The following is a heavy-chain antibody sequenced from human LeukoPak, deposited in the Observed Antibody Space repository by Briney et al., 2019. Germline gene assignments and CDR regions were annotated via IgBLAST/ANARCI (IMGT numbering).Heavy chain of an antibody. CDR3: AIGSEWLWSLGYFDC. D-gene: IGHD3-3*01. Sequence: PSETLSLTCTVSGASISTYYWTWIRQPPGKGLEWIGYIYYSDSTTYNPSLKSRATMSVDASKNQFSLKLSSVTAADTAVYYCAIGSEWLWSLGYFDCWGQGTLVTVSS. J-gene: IGHJ4*02. CDR2: IYYSDST. V-gene: IGHV4-59*01. CDR1: GASISTYY.